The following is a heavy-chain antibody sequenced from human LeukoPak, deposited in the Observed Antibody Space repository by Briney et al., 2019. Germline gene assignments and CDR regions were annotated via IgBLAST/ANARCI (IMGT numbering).Heavy chain of an antibody. CDR1: GFTFSSYE. CDR3: ARDTSGSYYFPLYYYYYYMDV. J-gene: IGHJ6*03. Sequence: PGGSLRLSCAASGFTFSSYEMNWVRQAPGKGLEWVSYISSSGSTIYYADSVKGRFTISRDNAKNSLYLQMNSLRAEDTAVYYCARDTSGSYYFPLYYYYYYMDVWGKGTTVTVSS. V-gene: IGHV3-48*03. D-gene: IGHD1-26*01. CDR2: ISSSGSTI.